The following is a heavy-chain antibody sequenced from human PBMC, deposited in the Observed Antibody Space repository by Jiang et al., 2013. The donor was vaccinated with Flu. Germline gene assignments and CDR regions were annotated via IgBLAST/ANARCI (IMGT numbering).Heavy chain of an antibody. J-gene: IGHJ6*02. V-gene: IGHV3-53*01. Sequence: QLLESGGGLIQPGGSLRLSCAASGFTVSSNYMSWVRQAPGKGLEWVSVIYSGGSTYYADSVKGRFTISRDNSKNTLYLQMNSLRAEDTAVYYCARDLYSYGYPGGMDVWGQGTTVTVSS. D-gene: IGHD5-18*01. CDR1: GFTVSSNY. CDR2: IYSGGST. CDR3: ARDLYSYGYPGGMDV.